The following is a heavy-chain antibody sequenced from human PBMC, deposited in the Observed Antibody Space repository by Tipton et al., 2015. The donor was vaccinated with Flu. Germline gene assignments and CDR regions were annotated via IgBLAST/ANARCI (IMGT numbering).Heavy chain of an antibody. D-gene: IGHD3-22*01. J-gene: IGHJ4*02. CDR2: INAYNGNA. CDR1: GYTFTNFG. V-gene: IGHV1-18*01. Sequence: QLVQSGAEVKKPGTSVKVSCRASGYTFTNFGISWVRQAPGQGLEWMGWINAYNGNADYGQKVKGRVTMTTDTSTSTAYMELRSPRFDDTAVYYCARRMGDSSGSLWDSWGQGTPVTVSS. CDR3: ARRMGDSSGSLWDS.